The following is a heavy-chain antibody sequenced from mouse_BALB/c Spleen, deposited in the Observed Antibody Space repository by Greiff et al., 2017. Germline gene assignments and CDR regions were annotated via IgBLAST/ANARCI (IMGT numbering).Heavy chain of an antibody. D-gene: IGHD1-1*01. CDR3: ARPVYGFAD. J-gene: IGHJ3*01. CDR1: GYAFSSYW. V-gene: IGHV1-80*01. Sequence: VQLVESGAELVRPGSSVKISCKASGYAFSSYWMNWVKQRPGQGLEWIGQIYPGDGDTNYNGKFKGKATLTADKSSSTAYMQLSSLTSEDSAVYFCARPVYGFADWGQGTLVTVSA. CDR2: IYPGDGDT.